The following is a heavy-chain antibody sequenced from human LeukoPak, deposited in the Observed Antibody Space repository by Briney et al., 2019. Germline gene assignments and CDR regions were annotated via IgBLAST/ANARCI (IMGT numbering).Heavy chain of an antibody. V-gene: IGHV3-23*01. Sequence: GGSLRLSCAASGFSFSSNAMSWVRQAPGEGLEGVSAISDRGDNKFCADSVKGRFTISRDNAKNSLYLQMNSLRAEDTAVYYCARDLIAAFDYWGQGTLVTVSS. CDR3: ARDLIAAFDY. CDR1: GFSFSSNA. D-gene: IGHD6-6*01. CDR2: ISDRGDNK. J-gene: IGHJ4*02.